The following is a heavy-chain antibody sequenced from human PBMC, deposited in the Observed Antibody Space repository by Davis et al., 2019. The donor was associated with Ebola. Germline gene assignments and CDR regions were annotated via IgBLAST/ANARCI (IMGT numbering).Heavy chain of an antibody. Sequence: GESLKISCRGSGYSFSDSWIAWVRQMPGKGLEWMGIIFPRDSDTRYSPSFRGQVTISADKSSKTAFLQWSSLKASDTAMYYCASLRRTITGMDDGFDIWGQGTMVTVSS. V-gene: IGHV5-51*01. CDR2: IFPRDSDT. D-gene: IGHD7-27*01. CDR3: ASLRRTITGMDDGFDI. CDR1: GYSFSDSW. J-gene: IGHJ3*02.